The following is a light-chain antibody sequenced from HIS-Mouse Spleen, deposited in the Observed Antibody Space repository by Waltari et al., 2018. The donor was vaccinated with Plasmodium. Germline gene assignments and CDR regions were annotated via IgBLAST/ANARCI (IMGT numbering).Light chain of an antibody. Sequence: EIVLTQSPATLSLSPGERATLSCRASQSVSSYLAWYQQKPGQAPRLLIYDASNRATGIPARFRGSGSGTDFTLIISSLEPEDFAVYYCQQRSNWPLYTFGQGTKLEIK. CDR1: QSVSSY. V-gene: IGKV3-11*01. J-gene: IGKJ2*01. CDR2: DAS. CDR3: QQRSNWPLYT.